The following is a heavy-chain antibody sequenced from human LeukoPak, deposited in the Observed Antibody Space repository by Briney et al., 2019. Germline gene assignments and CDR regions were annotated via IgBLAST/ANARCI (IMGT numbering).Heavy chain of an antibody. V-gene: IGHV1-69*06. J-gene: IGHJ4*02. Sequence: GASVKVSCKASGGTFSSYAISWVRQAPGQGLEWMGGIIPIFGTANYAQKFQGRVTITADKSTSTAYMELSSLRSEDTAVYYCASAGGSTSSAVYDYWGQGTLVTVSS. CDR1: GGTFSSYA. D-gene: IGHD2-2*01. CDR3: ASAGGSTSSAVYDY. CDR2: IIPIFGTA.